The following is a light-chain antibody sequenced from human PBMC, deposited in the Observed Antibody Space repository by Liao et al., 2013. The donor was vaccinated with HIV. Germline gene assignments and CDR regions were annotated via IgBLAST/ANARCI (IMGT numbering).Light chain of an antibody. CDR3: QAWDSSTSYV. V-gene: IGLV3-21*01. CDR1: NSGSKS. Sequence: SYELTQPPSVSVAPGKTARITCGGNNSGSKSVHWYQQKPGQAPVLVIYYDSARPSGIPERFSGSNSGNTATLTISGTQAMDEADYYCQAWDSSTSYVFGTGTKFTVL. CDR2: YDS. J-gene: IGLJ1*01.